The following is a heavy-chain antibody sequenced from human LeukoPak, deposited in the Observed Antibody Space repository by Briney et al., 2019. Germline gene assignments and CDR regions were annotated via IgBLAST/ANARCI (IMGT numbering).Heavy chain of an antibody. CDR2: IYYSGST. CDR3: ARGIAVAGLMDYFDY. V-gene: IGHV4-31*03. D-gene: IGHD6-19*01. CDR1: GGSISSGGYY. Sequence: SQTLSLTCTVSGGSISSGGYYWSWIRQHPGKGLEWIGYIYYSGSTYYNPSLKSRVTISVDTSKNQFSLKLSSVTAADTAVYYCARGIAVAGLMDYFDYWGQGTLVTVSS. J-gene: IGHJ4*02.